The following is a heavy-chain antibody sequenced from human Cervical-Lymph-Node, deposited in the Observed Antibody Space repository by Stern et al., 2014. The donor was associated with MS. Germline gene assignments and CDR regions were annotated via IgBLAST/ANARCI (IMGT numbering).Heavy chain of an antibody. D-gene: IGHD6-13*01. Sequence: EMQLVESGAEVKKPGESLKISCKASGYSFTNYWIGWVRQRPGKGLEWMGMVYPGDSDTRHSPSLQGQVTISADKSINTAYLQWSSLKASDTAMYYCARSITASGTGGAFEYWGQGTLVTVSS. CDR3: ARSITASGTGGAFEY. J-gene: IGHJ4*02. CDR1: GYSFTNYW. V-gene: IGHV5-51*03. CDR2: VYPGDSDT.